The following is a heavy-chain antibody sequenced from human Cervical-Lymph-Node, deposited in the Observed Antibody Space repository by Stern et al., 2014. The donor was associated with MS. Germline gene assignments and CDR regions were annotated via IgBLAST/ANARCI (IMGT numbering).Heavy chain of an antibody. CDR1: GVSIGSNHW. V-gene: IGHV4/OR15-8*01. Sequence: QLVESGPGLVKPSETLSLTCAVSGVSIGSNHWWHWVRQPPGKELVWIGEIYRSGTSNDNPSLESRVTISIDSSKTQVPLKLGTVTAADTAVYYCARDLPGVTTQDVWGQGTTVTVSS. CDR2: IYRSGTS. J-gene: IGHJ6*02. D-gene: IGHD1-1*01. CDR3: ARDLPGVTTQDV.